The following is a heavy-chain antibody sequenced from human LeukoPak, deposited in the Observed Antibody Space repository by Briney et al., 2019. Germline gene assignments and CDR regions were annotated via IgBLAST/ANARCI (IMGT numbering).Heavy chain of an antibody. CDR3: ARAIRPKSSDAFDI. CDR1: GYPFTGYY. Sequence: ASVKLSCKASGYPFTGYYLHWVRQAPGQGLEWMGWINPNSGFTNYAQKFQGRVTMTRDTSISTAYMELSRLRSDDTAVYYCARAIRPKSSDAFDIWGQGTMVTVSS. J-gene: IGHJ3*02. D-gene: IGHD5-12*01. V-gene: IGHV1-2*02. CDR2: INPNSGFT.